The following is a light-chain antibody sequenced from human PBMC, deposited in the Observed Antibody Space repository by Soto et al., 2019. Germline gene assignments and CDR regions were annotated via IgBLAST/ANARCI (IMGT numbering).Light chain of an antibody. CDR2: GAS. Sequence: EIVLTQSPGTLSLSPGERATLSCRASQSVSSSYLAWYQQKPGQAPRLLIYGASSRATGIPDRCSGRGSGTDFTLTISRLEPEDGAGYYCQQYGSSPRITFGQGTRLEIK. J-gene: IGKJ5*01. CDR3: QQYGSSPRIT. V-gene: IGKV3-20*01. CDR1: QSVSSSY.